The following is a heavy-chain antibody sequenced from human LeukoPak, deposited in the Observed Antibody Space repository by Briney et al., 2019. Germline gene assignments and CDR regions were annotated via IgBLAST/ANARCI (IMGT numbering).Heavy chain of an antibody. V-gene: IGHV3-33*01. D-gene: IGHD6-13*01. CDR2: IWYDGSNE. CDR1: GFTFSSYG. J-gene: IGHJ4*02. Sequence: PGGSLRLSCAASGFTFSSYGMHWVRQAPGKGLEWVAVIWYDGSNEYYADSVKGRFTISRDNSKNTLYLQMNSLRAEDTAVYYCARDQRYSSSWHLPNYWGQGTLVTVSS. CDR3: ARDQRYSSSWHLPNY.